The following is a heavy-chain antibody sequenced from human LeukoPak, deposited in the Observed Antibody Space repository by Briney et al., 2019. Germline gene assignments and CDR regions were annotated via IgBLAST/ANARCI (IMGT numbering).Heavy chain of an antibody. V-gene: IGHV3-23*01. J-gene: IGHJ4*02. CDR3: AKDMAGQLNFDY. CDR2: ISGSGGST. D-gene: IGHD6-19*01. Sequence: PGGPLRLSCAASGFTFSSYAMSWVRQAPGKGLEWVSAISGSGGSTYYADSVKGRFTISRDNSKNTLYLQMNSLRAEDTAVYYCAKDMAGQLNFDYWGQGTLVTVSS. CDR1: GFTFSSYA.